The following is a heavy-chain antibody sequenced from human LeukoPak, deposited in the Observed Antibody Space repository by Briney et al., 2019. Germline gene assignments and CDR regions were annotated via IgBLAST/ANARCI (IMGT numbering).Heavy chain of an antibody. CDR3: AKHRRYSSGWVDY. D-gene: IGHD6-19*01. CDR1: GFTFSSYA. J-gene: IGHJ4*02. Sequence: PGGSLRLSCAASGFTFSSYAMSWVRQAPGKGLEWVSAISGSGGSTYYADSVKGRFTIPRDNSKNTLYLQMNSMRAEDTAVYYCAKHRRYSSGWVDYWGQGTLVTVSS. V-gene: IGHV3-23*01. CDR2: ISGSGGST.